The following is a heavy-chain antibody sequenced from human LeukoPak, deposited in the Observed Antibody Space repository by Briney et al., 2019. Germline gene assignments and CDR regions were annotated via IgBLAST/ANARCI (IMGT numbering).Heavy chain of an antibody. V-gene: IGHV3-11*04. D-gene: IGHD2-15*01. CDR2: ISSSGSTI. J-gene: IGHJ4*02. CDR1: GFTFSDYY. CDR3: ARGVRYCSGGSCYGGVNAYFDY. Sequence: PGGSLRLSCAASGFTFSDYYMSWIRQAPGKGLEWVSYISSSGSTIYYADSVKGRFTISRDNAKNSLYLQMNSLRAEDTAVYYCARGVRYCSGGSCYGGVNAYFDYWGQGTLATVSS.